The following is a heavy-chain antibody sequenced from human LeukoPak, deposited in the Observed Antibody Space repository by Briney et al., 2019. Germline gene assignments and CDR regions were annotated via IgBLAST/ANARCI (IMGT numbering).Heavy chain of an antibody. V-gene: IGHV4-31*03. D-gene: IGHD2-15*01. Sequence: RPSETLSLTCTVSGGSISSGGYYWNWLRQHPGKGLEWIGYIYYSGSTYYNPSLRSRVTISVDTSKNQFSLKLSSVTAADTAVYFCARRRVVVASTDGASGAFDIWGQGTMVTVSS. CDR2: IYYSGST. J-gene: IGHJ3*02. CDR3: ARRRVVVASTDGASGAFDI. CDR1: GGSISSGGYY.